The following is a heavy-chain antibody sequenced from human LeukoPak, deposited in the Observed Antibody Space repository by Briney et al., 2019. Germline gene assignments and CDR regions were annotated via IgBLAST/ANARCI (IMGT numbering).Heavy chain of an antibody. CDR1: GFTFSTYS. Sequence: PGGSLRLSCAASGFTFSTYSMNWLRQAPGKGLEWVSSISSSGSYIYYADSVKGRFTISRDNAKNSLYLQMNSLRAEDTAVYYCARAGPVLLWFGESPGWFDPWGQGTLVTVSS. V-gene: IGHV3-21*01. CDR2: ISSSGSYI. J-gene: IGHJ5*02. D-gene: IGHD3-10*01. CDR3: ARAGPVLLWFGESPGWFDP.